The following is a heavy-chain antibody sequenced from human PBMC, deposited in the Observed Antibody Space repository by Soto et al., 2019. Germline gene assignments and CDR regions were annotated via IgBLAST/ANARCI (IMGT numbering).Heavy chain of an antibody. Sequence: SETLSLTCAVSDGSIRTYGWWTWARPPPGEGLEWIGKMFHSGSTYYNPSLKSRVTMSVDTSKNQFSLKLSSVTAADTDVYYCARDDFWSGYYGWFDPWGQGTLVTVSS. CDR1: DGSIRTYGW. CDR2: MFHSGST. J-gene: IGHJ5*02. D-gene: IGHD3-3*01. CDR3: ARDDFWSGYYGWFDP. V-gene: IGHV4-4*02.